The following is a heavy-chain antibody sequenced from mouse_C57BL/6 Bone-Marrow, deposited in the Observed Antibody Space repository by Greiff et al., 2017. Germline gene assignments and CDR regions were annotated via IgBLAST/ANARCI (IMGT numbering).Heavy chain of an antibody. V-gene: IGHV5-9-1*02. Sequence: EVQLVESGEGLVKPGGSLKLSCAASGFTFSSYAMSWVRQTPEKRLEWVAYISSGGDYIYYADNVKGRFTISRDNARNTLYLQMSSLKSEDTAMYYCTRAYYYGSRGDAMDYWGQGTSVTVSS. CDR2: ISSGGDYI. CDR3: TRAYYYGSRGDAMDY. D-gene: IGHD1-1*01. J-gene: IGHJ4*01. CDR1: GFTFSSYA.